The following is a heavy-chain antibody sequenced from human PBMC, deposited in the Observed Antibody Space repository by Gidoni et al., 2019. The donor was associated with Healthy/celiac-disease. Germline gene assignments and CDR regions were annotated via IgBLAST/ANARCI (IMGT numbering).Heavy chain of an antibody. CDR2: ISYDGSNK. D-gene: IGHD3-9*01. V-gene: IGHV3-30*18. J-gene: IGHJ6*02. Sequence: ASGFTFSSYCMHWVRQAPGKGLEWVAVISYDGSNKYYADSVKGRFTISRANSKNTLYLQMNSLRAEDTAVYYCAKDRASYDDILTSYQCYGMDVWGQGTTVTVSS. CDR1: GFTFSSYC. CDR3: AKDRASYDDILTSYQCYGMDV.